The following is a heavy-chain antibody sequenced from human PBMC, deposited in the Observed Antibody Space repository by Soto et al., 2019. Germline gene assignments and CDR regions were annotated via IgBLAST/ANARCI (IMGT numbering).Heavy chain of an antibody. J-gene: IGHJ6*02. D-gene: IGHD5-18*01. CDR3: AKVYSWWEDTAMVGPYYYYGMDV. CDR2: ISGSGGST. CDR1: GFTFSSYA. V-gene: IGHV3-23*01. Sequence: GGSLRLSCAASGFTFSSYAMSWVRQAPGKGLEWVSAISGSGGSTYYADSVKGRFTISRDNSKNTLYLQMNSLRAEDTAVYYCAKVYSWWEDTAMVGPYYYYGMDVWGQGTTVTVSS.